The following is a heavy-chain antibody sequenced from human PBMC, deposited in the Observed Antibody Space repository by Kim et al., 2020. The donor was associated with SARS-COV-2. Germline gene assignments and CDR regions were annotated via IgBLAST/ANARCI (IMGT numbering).Heavy chain of an antibody. CDR3: ARGFFRDGFYV. D-gene: IGHD3-10*01. J-gene: IGHJ6*02. CDR2: ISSDGSIT. Sequence: GSLRLSCAVSRFTFNNYWINWVRHAPGKGLVWVSRISSDGSITNYADSVKGRFTMSRDNAENTLYLQMNSLRAEDTAVYYCARGFFRDGFYVWGQGTTVTVSS. V-gene: IGHV3-74*01. CDR1: RFTFNNYW.